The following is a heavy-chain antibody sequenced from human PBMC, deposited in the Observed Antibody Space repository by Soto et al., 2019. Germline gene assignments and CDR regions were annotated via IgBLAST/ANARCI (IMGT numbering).Heavy chain of an antibody. CDR3: ARLIELMNWFDP. D-gene: IGHD1-26*01. CDR2: IYYSGST. J-gene: IGHJ5*02. V-gene: IGHV4-61*01. CDR1: GGSVSSGSYY. Sequence: SETLSLTCTVSGGSVSSGSYYWSWIRQPPGKGLEWIGYIYYSGSTNYNPSLKSRVTISVDTSKNQLSLKLSSVTAADTAVYYCARLIELMNWFDPWGQGTLVTVAS.